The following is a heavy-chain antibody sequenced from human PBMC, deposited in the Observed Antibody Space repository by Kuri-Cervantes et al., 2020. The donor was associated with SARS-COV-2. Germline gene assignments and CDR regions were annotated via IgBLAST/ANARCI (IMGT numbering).Heavy chain of an antibody. CDR1: GFTFSSYW. J-gene: IGHJ4*02. V-gene: IGHV3-74*01. Sequence: GESLKISCAASGFTFSSYWMHWVRQAPGKGLVWVSRINSDGSSTSYADSVKGRFTISRDNAKNTLYLQMSSLRAEDTAVYYCAKPYNYGGNSGWGQGTLVTVSS. CDR2: INSDGSST. CDR3: AKPYNYGGNSG. D-gene: IGHD4-23*01.